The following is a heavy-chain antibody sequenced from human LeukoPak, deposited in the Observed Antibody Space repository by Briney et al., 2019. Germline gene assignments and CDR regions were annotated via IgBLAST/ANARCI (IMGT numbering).Heavy chain of an antibody. Sequence: GGSLRLSCAASGFTFSSYAMRWVRQAPGKGLEWVSAISGSGGSTYYADSVKGRFTISRDNSKNTLYLQMNSLRAEDTAVYYCAKDFGLLRYFDWLLTFDYWGQGTLVTVSS. CDR3: AKDFGLLRYFDWLLTFDY. V-gene: IGHV3-23*01. J-gene: IGHJ4*02. D-gene: IGHD3-9*01. CDR1: GFTFSSYA. CDR2: ISGSGGST.